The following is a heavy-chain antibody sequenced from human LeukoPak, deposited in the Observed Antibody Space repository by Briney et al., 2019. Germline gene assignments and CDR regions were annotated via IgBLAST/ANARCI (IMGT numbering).Heavy chain of an antibody. CDR1: GYSISSGYY. CDR2: IYHSGST. V-gene: IGHV4-38-2*02. Sequence: SETLSLTCTVSGYSISSGYYWGWIRQPPGKGLEWIGSIYHSGSTYYNPSLKSRVTISVDTSKNQFSLKLSSVTAADTAVYYCARRDTAMVITRYAFDIWGQGTMVTVSS. J-gene: IGHJ3*02. D-gene: IGHD5-18*01. CDR3: ARRDTAMVITRYAFDI.